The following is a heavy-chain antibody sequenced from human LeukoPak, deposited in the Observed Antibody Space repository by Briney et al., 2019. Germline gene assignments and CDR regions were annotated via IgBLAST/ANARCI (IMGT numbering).Heavy chain of an antibody. CDR1: GFTFSSYG. Sequence: GGSLRLSCAASGFTFSSYGMHWVRQAPGKGLQWVAFIRYDGSNIYYADSVKGRFTISRDNSKNTLYLQMNSLRAEDTAVYYCAKAPYYYDSSGYRGYFDYWGQGTLVTVSS. CDR2: IRYDGSNI. D-gene: IGHD3-22*01. V-gene: IGHV3-30*02. CDR3: AKAPYYYDSSGYRGYFDY. J-gene: IGHJ4*02.